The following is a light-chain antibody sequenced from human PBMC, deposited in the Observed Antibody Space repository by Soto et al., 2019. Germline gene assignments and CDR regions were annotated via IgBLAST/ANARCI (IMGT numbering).Light chain of an antibody. J-gene: IGLJ3*02. CDR2: GND. CDR3: QSYDSSLSAWV. Sequence: QAVVTQPPSVSGAPGQRVTISCTGSRSNIGAPYDVHWYRQLPGTAPKLLLSGNDNRPSGVPDRFSGSRSGTSASLAITGLQTEDEADYYCQSYDSSLSAWVFGVGTKLTVL. V-gene: IGLV1-40*01. CDR1: RSNIGAPYD.